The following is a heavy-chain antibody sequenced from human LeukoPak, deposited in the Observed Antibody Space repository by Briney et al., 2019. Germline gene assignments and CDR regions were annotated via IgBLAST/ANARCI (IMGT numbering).Heavy chain of an antibody. CDR1: GFIFSRYT. CDR3: ARDLAYSRLDY. D-gene: IGHD5-18*01. V-gene: IGHV3-21*01. Sequence: GGSLRLSCAASGFIFSRYTINWVRQAPGKGLEWVSSIWSDSAEIHYADSVKGRFTISRDNAKDSLYLQMNSLRAEDSAVYYCARDLAYSRLDYWGQGMLVTVSS. CDR2: IWSDSAEI. J-gene: IGHJ4*02.